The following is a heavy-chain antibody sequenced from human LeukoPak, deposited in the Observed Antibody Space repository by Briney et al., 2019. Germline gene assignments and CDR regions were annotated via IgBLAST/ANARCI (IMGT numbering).Heavy chain of an antibody. CDR3: ARGGYCSSTSCYDYYYMDV. D-gene: IGHD2-2*03. J-gene: IGHJ6*03. CDR1: GGTFSSYA. Sequence: SVKVSCKASGGTFSSYAISWVRQAPGQGLEWMGGIIPIFGTANYAQKFQGRVTITADESTSTAYMELSSLRSEDTAVYYCARGGYCSSTSCYDYYYMDVWGKGTTVTVSS. CDR2: IIPIFGTA. V-gene: IGHV1-69*13.